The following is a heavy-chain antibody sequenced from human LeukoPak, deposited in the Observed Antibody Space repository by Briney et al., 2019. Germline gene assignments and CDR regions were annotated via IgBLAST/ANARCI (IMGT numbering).Heavy chain of an antibody. V-gene: IGHV3-15*01. CDR3: TTDGY. J-gene: IGHJ4*02. CDR1: GFTFSNAW. CDR2: IKSKTGGGTT. Sequence: PGGSLRLSCAASGFTFSNAWMSWVRQAPGKGLEWVGRIKSKTGGGTTDYAAPVKGRFTISRDDSKNTLYLQMNSLKTEDTAVYYCTTDGYWGQGTLVTVSS.